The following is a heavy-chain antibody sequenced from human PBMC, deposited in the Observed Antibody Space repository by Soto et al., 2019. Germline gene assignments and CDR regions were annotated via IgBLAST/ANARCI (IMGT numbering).Heavy chain of an antibody. D-gene: IGHD3-10*01. J-gene: IGHJ6*02. CDR1: GGSITNYY. CDR3: ARHGFGPLHGLVDV. V-gene: IGHV4-59*08. CDR2: INYDGYS. Sequence: QVQLQESGPGLVKPSETLSLTCTVSGGSITNYYCSWFRQPPGKGLEWIGYINYDGYSAYNLSLKRPVTLSMDAPKTQSSLMLKSVTATDTAVYYCARHGFGPLHGLVDVWGPGTTVIVSS.